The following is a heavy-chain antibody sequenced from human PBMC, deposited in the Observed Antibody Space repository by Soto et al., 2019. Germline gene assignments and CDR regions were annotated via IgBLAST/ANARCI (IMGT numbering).Heavy chain of an antibody. D-gene: IGHD3-9*01. Sequence: ASVKVSCKASGYTFTSYGISWVRQAPGQGLEWMGWISAYNGNTNYAQKLQGRVTMTTDTSTSTAYMELRSLRSDDTAVYYCARDQYYDILTGYYFDYWGQGTLVTVSS. CDR2: ISAYNGNT. CDR1: GYTFTSYG. J-gene: IGHJ4*02. CDR3: ARDQYYDILTGYYFDY. V-gene: IGHV1-18*01.